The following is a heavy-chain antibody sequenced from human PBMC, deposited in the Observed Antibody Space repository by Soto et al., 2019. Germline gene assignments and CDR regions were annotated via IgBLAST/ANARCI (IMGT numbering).Heavy chain of an antibody. D-gene: IGHD1-26*01. Sequence: GGSLRLSCAASGFTFSSYAMHWVRQAPGKGLEWVAVISYDGSNKYYADSVKGRFTISRDNSKNTLYLQMNSLRDEDTAVYYCARNPGYSGSYPYYFDYWGQGTLVTVSS. CDR1: GFTFSSYA. J-gene: IGHJ4*02. CDR3: ARNPGYSGSYPYYFDY. V-gene: IGHV3-30-3*01. CDR2: ISYDGSNK.